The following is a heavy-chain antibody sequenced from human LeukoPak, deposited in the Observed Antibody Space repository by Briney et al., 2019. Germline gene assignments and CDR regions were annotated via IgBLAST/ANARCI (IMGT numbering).Heavy chain of an antibody. CDR1: GFTFSSYA. V-gene: IGHV3-30*04. Sequence: GRSLRLSCAASGFTFSSYAMHWVRQAPGKGLEWVAVISYDGSNKYYADSVKGRFTISRDNSKNTLYLQMNSLRAEDTAVYYCARSPYYDPMDVWGKGTTVTISS. J-gene: IGHJ6*04. D-gene: IGHD3-3*01. CDR2: ISYDGSNK. CDR3: ARSPYYDPMDV.